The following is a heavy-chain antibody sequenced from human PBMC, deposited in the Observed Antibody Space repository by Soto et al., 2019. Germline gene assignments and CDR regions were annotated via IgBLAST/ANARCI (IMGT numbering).Heavy chain of an antibody. D-gene: IGHD2-15*01. V-gene: IGHV4-39*01. CDR1: GGSISSNNYF. CDR3: ASIVVGATGHTDFDH. J-gene: IGHJ4*02. Sequence: QLQESGPGLVKPSETLSLTCSVSGGSISSNNYFWGWIRQPPGKGLEFVGSVHYSGGTYYTPALKSRVTVSLDTSKNQFSLRLMSVSAADTAVYYCASIVVGATGHTDFDHWGQGTLVTVSS. CDR2: VHYSGGT.